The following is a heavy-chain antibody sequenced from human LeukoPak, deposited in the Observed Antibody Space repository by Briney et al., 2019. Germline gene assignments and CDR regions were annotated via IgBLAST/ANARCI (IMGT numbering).Heavy chain of an antibody. Sequence: PSETLSLTCIVSGGPVSSYYWSWIRQPPGKGLEWIGYIYYSGSTNYNPPLKSRVTISVDTSKNQFSLKLSSVTAADTAVYYCAVTDYYGSFGWFDPWGQGTLVTVSS. CDR3: AVTDYYGSFGWFDP. CDR1: GGPVSSYY. V-gene: IGHV4-59*08. CDR2: IYYSGST. J-gene: IGHJ5*02. D-gene: IGHD3-10*01.